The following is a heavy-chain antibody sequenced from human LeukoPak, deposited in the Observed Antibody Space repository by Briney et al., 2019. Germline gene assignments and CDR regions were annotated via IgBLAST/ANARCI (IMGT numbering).Heavy chain of an antibody. Sequence: SETLSLTCTVSGGSISSSSYYWGWIRQPPGKGLEWIGSIYYSGSTYYNPSLKSRVTISVDTSKNQFSLKLSSVTAADTAVYYCARGAFYCTNGVCYGDWFDPWGQGTLVTVSS. D-gene: IGHD2-8*01. CDR1: GGSISSSSYY. CDR2: IYYSGST. V-gene: IGHV4-39*07. CDR3: ARGAFYCTNGVCYGDWFDP. J-gene: IGHJ5*02.